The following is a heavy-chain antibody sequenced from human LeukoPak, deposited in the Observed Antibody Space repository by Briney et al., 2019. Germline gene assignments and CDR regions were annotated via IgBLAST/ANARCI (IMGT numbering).Heavy chain of an antibody. V-gene: IGHV1-2*06. J-gene: IGHJ6*03. D-gene: IGHD1-7*01. Sequence: GASVKVSCKASGYTFTGYYMHWVRQAPGQRLEWMGRINPNSGGTNYAQKFQGRVTMTRDTSISTAYMELSRLRSDDTAVYYCARAITGTTYYYYYYMDVWGKGTTVTVSS. CDR3: ARAITGTTYYYYYYMDV. CDR1: GYTFTGYY. CDR2: INPNSGGT.